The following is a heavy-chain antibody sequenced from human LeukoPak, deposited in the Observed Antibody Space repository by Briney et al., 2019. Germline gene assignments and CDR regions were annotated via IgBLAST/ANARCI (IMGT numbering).Heavy chain of an antibody. J-gene: IGHJ3*02. CDR2: IYYSGTT. CDR3: ARVSAYADYAFDI. Sequence: SETLSLTDTLSGGDMGSNEWIWIRQPPGKGLEWIGYIYYSGTTNYNPSLKSRVTISVDTSKNQFSLKLSSVTAADTAVYYCARVSAYADYAFDIRGQGTMVTVSS. V-gene: IGHV4-59*01. CDR1: GGDMGSNE. D-gene: IGHD4-17*01.